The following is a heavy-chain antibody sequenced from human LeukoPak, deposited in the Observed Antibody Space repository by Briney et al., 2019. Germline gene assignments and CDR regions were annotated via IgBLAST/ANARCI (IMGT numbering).Heavy chain of an antibody. CDR3: AGSRAITLPFDY. J-gene: IGHJ4*02. CDR1: GYTFTSYG. CDR2: ISAYNGNT. D-gene: IGHD1-26*01. V-gene: IGHV1-18*01. Sequence: ASVKVSCKASGYTFTSYGISWVRQAPGQGLEWMGWISAYNGNTNYAQKLQGRVTMTTDTSTSTAYMELRSLRSDDTAVYYCAGSRAITLPFDYWGQGTLVTVFS.